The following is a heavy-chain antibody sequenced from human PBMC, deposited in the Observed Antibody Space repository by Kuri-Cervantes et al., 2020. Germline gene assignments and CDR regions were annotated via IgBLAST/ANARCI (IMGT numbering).Heavy chain of an antibody. CDR3: ARDHYSNYVWGMNWFDP. CDR1: GGSVSSGSYY. CDR2: IYYSGST. J-gene: IGHJ5*02. V-gene: IGHV4-61*01. D-gene: IGHD4-11*01. Sequence: SETLSLTCTVSGGSVSSGSYYWSWIRQPPGKGLEWIGYIYYSGSTNYNPSLKSRVTMSVDTSKNQFSLKLSSVTAADTAVYYSARDHYSNYVWGMNWFDPWGQGTLVTVSS.